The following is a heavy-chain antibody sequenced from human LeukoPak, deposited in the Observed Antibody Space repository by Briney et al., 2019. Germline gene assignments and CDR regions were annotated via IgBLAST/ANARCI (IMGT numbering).Heavy chain of an antibody. CDR3: ASGYCSSTSCYDYYMDV. D-gene: IGHD2-2*03. CDR2: IYYSGST. V-gene: IGHV4-31*03. CDR1: GGSISSGGYY. J-gene: IGHJ6*03. Sequence: SETLSLTCTVSGGSISSGGYYWSWIRQYPGKGLEWIGYIYYSGSTYYNPSLKSRVTISVDTSKNQFSLKLRSGTAADTAVYYCASGYCSSTSCYDYYMDVWGKGTTVTVSS.